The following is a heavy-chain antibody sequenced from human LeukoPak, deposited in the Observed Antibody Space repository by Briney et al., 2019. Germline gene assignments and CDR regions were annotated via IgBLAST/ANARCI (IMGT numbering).Heavy chain of an antibody. J-gene: IGHJ4*02. CDR3: AKDTAMALYYFDY. Sequence: GGSLRLSCAASGFTFSSYGMHWVRQAPGKGLEWVAFIRYDGSNKYYADSVKGRFTISRDNSKNTLYLQMDSLRAEDTAVYYCAKDTAMALYYFDYWGQGTLVTVSS. CDR2: IRYDGSNK. D-gene: IGHD5-18*01. V-gene: IGHV3-30*02. CDR1: GFTFSSYG.